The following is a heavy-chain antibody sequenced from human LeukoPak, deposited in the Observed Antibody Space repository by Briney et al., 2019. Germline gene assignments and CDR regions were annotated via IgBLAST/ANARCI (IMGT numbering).Heavy chain of an antibody. D-gene: IGHD1-26*01. CDR2: ISSSGSTI. Sequence: PGGSLRLSCAASGFTFSDYYMSWIRQAPGKGLEWVSYISSSGSTIYYADSVKGRFTISRDNAKNSLYLQMNSLRAEDTAVYYCARAYYSGSYSHPPLHRGQGTLVTVSS. V-gene: IGHV3-11*04. CDR3: ARAYYSGSYSHPPLH. J-gene: IGHJ4*02. CDR1: GFTFSDYY.